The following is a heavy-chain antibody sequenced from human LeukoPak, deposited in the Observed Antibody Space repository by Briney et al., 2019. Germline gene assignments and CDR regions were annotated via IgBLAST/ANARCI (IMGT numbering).Heavy chain of an antibody. V-gene: IGHV1-2*02. CDR3: ARRLAAAGTGFDY. Sequence: ASVKASCKASGYTFTGYYMHWVRQAPGQGLEWMGWINPNSGGTNYAQKFQGRVTMTRDTSISTAYMELSRLRSDDTAVYYCARRLAAAGTGFDYWGQGTLVTVSS. CDR2: INPNSGGT. J-gene: IGHJ4*02. D-gene: IGHD6-13*01. CDR1: GYTFTGYY.